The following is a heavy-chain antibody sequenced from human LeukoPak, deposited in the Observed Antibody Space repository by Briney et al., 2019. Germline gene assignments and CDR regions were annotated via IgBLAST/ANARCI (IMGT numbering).Heavy chain of an antibody. Sequence: GGLRLSCAASGFTFSSYSMNWVRQAPGKGLEGVSSISSSSSYIYYADSVKGRFTISRDNAKNSLYLQMNSLRAEDTAVYYCARDGTPIQLKSGYWGQGTLVTVSS. CDR3: ARDGTPIQLKSGY. CDR1: GFTFSSYS. CDR2: ISSSSSYI. V-gene: IGHV3-21*01. D-gene: IGHD1-1*01. J-gene: IGHJ4*02.